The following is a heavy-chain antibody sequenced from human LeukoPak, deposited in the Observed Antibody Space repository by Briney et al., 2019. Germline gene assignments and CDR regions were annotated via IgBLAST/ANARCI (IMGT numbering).Heavy chain of an antibody. Sequence: PSQTLSLTCTVSGGSISSGSYYWRWIRQPAGKGLEWIGRIYTSGSTNYNPSLKSRVTISVDTSKNQFSLKLSSVTAADTAVYYCARELRPYGMDVWGQGTTVTVSS. CDR3: ARELRPYGMDV. J-gene: IGHJ6*02. CDR1: GGSISSGSYY. CDR2: IYTSGST. V-gene: IGHV4-61*02. D-gene: IGHD4-17*01.